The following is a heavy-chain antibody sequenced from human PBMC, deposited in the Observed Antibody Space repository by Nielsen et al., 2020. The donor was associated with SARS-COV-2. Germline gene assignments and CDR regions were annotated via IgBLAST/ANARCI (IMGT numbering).Heavy chain of an antibody. Sequence: ASVKVSCKVSGYTLTELSMHWVRQAPGQGLEWMGGFDPEDGETIYAQKFQGRVTMTEDTSTDTAYMELSSLRSEDTAVYYCATGGGYCSSTSCYTGWFDPWGQGTLVTVSS. J-gene: IGHJ5*02. CDR1: GYTLTELS. CDR2: FDPEDGET. CDR3: ATGGGYCSSTSCYTGWFDP. D-gene: IGHD2-2*02. V-gene: IGHV1-24*01.